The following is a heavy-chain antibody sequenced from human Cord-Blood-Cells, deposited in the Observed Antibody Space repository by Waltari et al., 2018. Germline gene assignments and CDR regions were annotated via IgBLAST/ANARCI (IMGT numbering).Heavy chain of an antibody. CDR2: IYYSGNT. CDR3: ASGIAAAGTEYFQH. Sequence: QLQLQESGPGLVKPSETLSLTCTVSGGSIRSSSYYWGWIRQPPGKGLEWIGSIYYSGNTYYNPSLKRRVTISVDTSKNQFSLKLSSVTAADTAVYYCASGIAAAGTEYFQHWGQGTLVTVSS. V-gene: IGHV4-39*01. D-gene: IGHD6-13*01. J-gene: IGHJ1*01. CDR1: GGSIRSSSYY.